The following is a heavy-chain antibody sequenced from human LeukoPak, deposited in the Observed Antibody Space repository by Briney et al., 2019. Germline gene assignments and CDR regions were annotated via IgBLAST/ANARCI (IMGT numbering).Heavy chain of an antibody. J-gene: IGHJ5*02. Sequence: SETLSLTCAVYGGSLSGYYWSWIRQPPGKGLEWIGEINHSGSTNYNPSLKSRVTISVDTSKNQFSLKLSSVTAADTAVYYCARTIVVVPAADKSGWFDPRGQGTLVTVSS. D-gene: IGHD2-2*01. CDR3: ARTIVVVPAADKSGWFDP. CDR2: INHSGST. CDR1: GGSLSGYY. V-gene: IGHV4-34*01.